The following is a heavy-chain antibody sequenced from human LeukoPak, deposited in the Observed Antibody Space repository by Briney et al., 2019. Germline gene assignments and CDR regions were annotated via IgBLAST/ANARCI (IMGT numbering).Heavy chain of an antibody. Sequence: SETLSLTCTVSDGSASSGSYYWSWIRQPPGKGLEWIGYICYSGSTNYNPSLKSRVTISVDTSKNQLSLKLSSVTAADTAVYYCAREAAMVTDYYFDYWGHGTLVTVSS. CDR2: ICYSGST. J-gene: IGHJ4*01. V-gene: IGHV4-61*01. CDR1: DGSASSGSYY. CDR3: AREAAMVTDYYFDY. D-gene: IGHD5-18*01.